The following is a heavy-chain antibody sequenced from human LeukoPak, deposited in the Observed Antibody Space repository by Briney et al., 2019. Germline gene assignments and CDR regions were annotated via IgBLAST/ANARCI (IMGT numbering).Heavy chain of an antibody. CDR3: ARRNYGDATVDY. D-gene: IGHD4-17*01. CDR2: IYSGGST. V-gene: IGHV3-53*05. CDR1: GFTVSSNY. J-gene: IGHJ4*02. Sequence: GGSLRLSCAASGFTVSSNYMSWVRQAPGKGLEWVSVIYSGGSTYYADSVKGRFTISRDNSKNTLYLQMNSLRAEDTAVYYCARRNYGDATVDYWGQGTLVTVSS.